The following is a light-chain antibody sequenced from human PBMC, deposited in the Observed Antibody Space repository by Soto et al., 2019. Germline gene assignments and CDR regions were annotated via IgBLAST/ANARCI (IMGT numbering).Light chain of an antibody. Sequence: QSVLTQPPSASGTPGQRVTISCSGSSSNIGSHTVNWYQQLPGTAPKLLIYSNNQRHSGVPDRFSGSKSGTSASLAIIGLQSEDEADYYCAAWDDSLNGRVVFGGGTKLTVL. J-gene: IGLJ2*01. V-gene: IGLV1-44*01. CDR2: SNN. CDR1: SSNIGSHT. CDR3: AAWDDSLNGRVV.